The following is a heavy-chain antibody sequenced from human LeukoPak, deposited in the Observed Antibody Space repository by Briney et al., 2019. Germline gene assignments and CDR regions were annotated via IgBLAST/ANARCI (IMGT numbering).Heavy chain of an antibody. CDR2: IYYSGST. J-gene: IGHJ4*02. CDR3: ARTGNYDILTGYYAIDY. V-gene: IGHV4-4*02. CDR1: GGSISSSNW. D-gene: IGHD3-9*01. Sequence: SETLSLTCAVSGGSISSSNWWSWVRQPPGKGLEWIGYIYYSGSTNYNPSLKSRVTISVDTSKNQFSLKLSSVTAADTAVYYCARTGNYDILTGYYAIDYWGQGTLVTVSS.